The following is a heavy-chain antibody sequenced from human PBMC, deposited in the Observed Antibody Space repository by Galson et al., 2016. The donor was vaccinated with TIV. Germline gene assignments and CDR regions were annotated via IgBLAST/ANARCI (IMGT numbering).Heavy chain of an antibody. V-gene: IGHV3-30*02. CDR1: GFTFSSYG. J-gene: IGHJ6*03. Sequence: SLRLSCATSGFTFSSYGIHWVRQAPGKGLELVAFIRYDVSNKYYADSVQGRFTISRDNSKNTVYLQMNGLRAEDTALYCCAKDSTTSLYYMDVWGKGTTVTVSS. CDR2: IRYDVSNK. CDR3: AKDSTTSLYYMDV. D-gene: IGHD4-17*01.